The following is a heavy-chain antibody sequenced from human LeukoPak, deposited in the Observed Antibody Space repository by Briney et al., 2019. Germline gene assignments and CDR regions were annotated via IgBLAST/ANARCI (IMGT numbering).Heavy chain of an antibody. V-gene: IGHV4-61*02. Sequence: SETLSLTCTVSGGSISSGSYYWSWIRQPAGKGLEWIGRIYTSGSTNYNPSLKSRVTLSVDTSKNQFSLKLSSVTAADTAVYYCARVSLGSYYYYMDVWGKGTTVTISS. J-gene: IGHJ6*03. CDR2: IYTSGST. D-gene: IGHD3-10*01. CDR3: ARVSLGSYYYYMDV. CDR1: GGSISSGSYY.